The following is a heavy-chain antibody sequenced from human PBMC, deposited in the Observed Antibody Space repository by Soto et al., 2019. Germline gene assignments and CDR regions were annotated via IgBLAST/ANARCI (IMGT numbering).Heavy chain of an antibody. J-gene: IGHJ5*01. CDR3: VRDQKYFRVNGNWFDS. CDR1: GYTPADFG. D-gene: IGHD2-2*01. CDR2: VSGNNGAS. V-gene: IGHV1-18*04. Sequence: ASVKVSCKASGYTPADFGISWVRQAPGQGLELMGWVSGNNGASNPAPKVQGRITMTLDTSTGVSYMALRSLRSDDTAIYYCVRDQKYFRVNGNWFDSWGQGTLLTVSS.